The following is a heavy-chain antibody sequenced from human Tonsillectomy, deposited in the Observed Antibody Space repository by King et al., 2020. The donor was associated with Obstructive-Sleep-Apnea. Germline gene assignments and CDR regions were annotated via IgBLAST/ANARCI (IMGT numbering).Heavy chain of an antibody. V-gene: IGHV4-34*01. J-gene: IGHJ6*02. D-gene: IGHD3-10*01. CDR2: INHSGTT. CDR3: ARVLSGYYYGSGSRMDV. CDR1: GGSFSSYY. Sequence: VQLQQWGAGLLKPSETLSLTCAVFGGSFSSYYWSWIRQPPGKRLEWIGEINHSGTTNYSPSLKSRVTISVDTSKNQFSLNLNSVTAADTAVFYCARVLSGYYYGSGSRMDVWGQGTTVTVSS.